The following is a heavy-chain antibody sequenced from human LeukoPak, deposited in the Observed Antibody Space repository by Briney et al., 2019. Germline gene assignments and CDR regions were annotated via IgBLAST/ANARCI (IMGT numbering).Heavy chain of an antibody. CDR2: IYYSGST. CDR1: GSSISSYY. CDR3: ARVWDFWSGYLSFDY. D-gene: IGHD3-3*01. V-gene: IGHV4-59*01. J-gene: IGHJ4*02. Sequence: SETLSLTCTVSGSSISSYYWSWIRQPPGKGLEWTGYIYYSGSTNYNPSLKSRVTISVDTSKNQFSLKLSSVTAADTAVYYCARVWDFWSGYLSFDYWGQGTLVTVSS.